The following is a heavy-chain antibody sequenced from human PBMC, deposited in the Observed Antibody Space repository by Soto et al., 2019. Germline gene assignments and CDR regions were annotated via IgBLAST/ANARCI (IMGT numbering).Heavy chain of an antibody. J-gene: IGHJ4*02. CDR1: GGSISSYY. CDR3: AREYYSGSGTYYAHFDF. CDR2: FYSSGSP. V-gene: IGHV4-4*07. D-gene: IGHD3-10*01. Sequence: ASETLSLTCTVSGGSISSYYWNWIRQPAGRGLEWIGRFYSSGSPNYNPSLKSRVTLSVDTSKNQFSLTLSSVTAADTAVYYCAREYYSGSGTYYAHFDFWGQGTLVTVSS.